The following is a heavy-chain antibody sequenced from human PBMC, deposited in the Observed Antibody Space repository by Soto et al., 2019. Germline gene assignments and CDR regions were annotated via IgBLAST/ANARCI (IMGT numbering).Heavy chain of an antibody. CDR1: GFTFSSYG. J-gene: IGHJ6*02. Sequence: PGGSLRLSCAASGFTFSSYGMHWVRQAPGKGLEWVAVIRYDGSNKYYADSVRGRFTISRDNSKNTRYLQMNSLRAEDTAVYYCARVAAAKKSYYYYGMDVWGQGTTVTVSS. CDR2: IRYDGSNK. CDR3: ARVAAAKKSYYYYGMDV. D-gene: IGHD2-15*01. V-gene: IGHV3-33*01.